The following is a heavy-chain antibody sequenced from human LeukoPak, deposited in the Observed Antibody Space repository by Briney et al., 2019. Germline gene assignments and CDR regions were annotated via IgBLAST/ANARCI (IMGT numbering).Heavy chain of an antibody. CDR1: GFTFSSYA. CDR2: ISSNGGST. J-gene: IGHJ6*02. CDR3: ASSGDYSVVYYYGMDV. Sequence: PGGSLRLSCAASGFTFSSYAMHWVRQAPGKGLEYVSAISSNGGSTYYANSVKGRFTISRDNSKNTLYLQMNSLRAEDTAVYYCASSGDYSVVYYYGMDVWGQGTTVTVSS. D-gene: IGHD4-17*01. V-gene: IGHV3-64*01.